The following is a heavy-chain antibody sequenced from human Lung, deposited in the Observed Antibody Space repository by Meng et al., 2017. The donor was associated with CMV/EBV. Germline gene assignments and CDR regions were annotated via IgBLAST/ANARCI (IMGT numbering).Heavy chain of an antibody. CDR2: ISAYNGNT. Sequence: SVXVSXXASGYTFTSYGISWVRQAPGQGLEWMGWISAYNGNTNYAQKLQGRVTMTTDTSTSTAYMELRSLRSDDTAVYYCARGIVIAVAGTGVDYWGQGTLVXVSS. CDR1: GYTFTSYG. CDR3: ARGIVIAVAGTGVDY. J-gene: IGHJ4*02. V-gene: IGHV1-18*01. D-gene: IGHD6-19*01.